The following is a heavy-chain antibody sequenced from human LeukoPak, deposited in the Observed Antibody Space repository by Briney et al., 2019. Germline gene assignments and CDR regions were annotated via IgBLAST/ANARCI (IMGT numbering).Heavy chain of an antibody. Sequence: GGSLRLSCAASGFTVSSNYMSWVRQAPGKGLEWVSVIYSGGSTYYADSVKGRFTISRDNSKNTLYLQVNSLRAEDTAVYYCARALLDTFDYWGQGTLVTVSS. CDR2: IYSGGST. V-gene: IGHV3-66*01. CDR3: ARALLDTFDY. J-gene: IGHJ4*02. D-gene: IGHD5-18*01. CDR1: GFTVSSNY.